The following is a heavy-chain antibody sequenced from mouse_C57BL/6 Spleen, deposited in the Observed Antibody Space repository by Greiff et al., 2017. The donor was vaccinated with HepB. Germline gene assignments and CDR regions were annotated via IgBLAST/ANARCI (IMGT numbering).Heavy chain of an antibody. CDR3: ARFLYDGYLMDY. CDR2: IYPGDGDT. D-gene: IGHD2-3*01. V-gene: IGHV1-80*01. CDR1: GYAFSSYW. J-gene: IGHJ4*01. Sequence: VQLQESGAELVKPGASVKISCKASGYAFSSYWMNWVKQRPGKGLEWIGQIYPGDGDTNYNGKFKGKATLTADKSSSTAYMQLSSLTSEDSAVYFCARFLYDGYLMDYWGQGTSVTVSS.